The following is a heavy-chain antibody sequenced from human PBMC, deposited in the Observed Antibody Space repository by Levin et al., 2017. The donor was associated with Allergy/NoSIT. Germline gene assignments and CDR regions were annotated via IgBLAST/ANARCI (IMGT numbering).Heavy chain of an antibody. Sequence: GESLKISCAASGFTFSTFGMHWVRQAPGKGLEWVAVIPYDGNNKYYADSVKGRFTISRDNSKNTLYLQMNSLRAADTAVYYCAKYSRAAADYYYYYMDVWGKGTTVTVSS. CDR1: GFTFSTFG. D-gene: IGHD6-13*01. CDR2: IPYDGNNK. CDR3: AKYSRAAADYYYYYMDV. J-gene: IGHJ6*03. V-gene: IGHV3-30*18.